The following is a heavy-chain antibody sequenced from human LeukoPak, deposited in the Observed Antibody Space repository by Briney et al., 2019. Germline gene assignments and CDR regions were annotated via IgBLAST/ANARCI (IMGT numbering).Heavy chain of an antibody. CDR3: ARDWWWGLGSSPTTPYYYYYGMDV. Sequence: KASETLSLTCTVSGGSISSYYWSWIRQPAGKGLEWIGRIYTSGSTNYNPSLKSRVTMSVDTSKNQFSLKLSSVTAADTAVYYCARDWWWGLGSSPTTPYYYYYGMDVWGQGTTVTVSS. J-gene: IGHJ6*02. CDR2: IYTSGST. V-gene: IGHV4-4*07. CDR1: GGSISSYY. D-gene: IGHD2-21*01.